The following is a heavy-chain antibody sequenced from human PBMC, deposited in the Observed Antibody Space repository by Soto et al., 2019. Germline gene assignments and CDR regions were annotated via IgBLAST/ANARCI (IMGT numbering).Heavy chain of an antibody. CDR2: IIPVFGTT. J-gene: IGHJ6*02. Sequence: QVQLVQSGAEVKRTGSSVKVSCKASGGTFSGNAISWVRQAPGPGLEWLGGIIPVFGTTDYAQKFQGRVTITADESTNSAYMELSSLRSEDTAVYYCARENSIASLSYYYGMDVWGPGTTVTVSS. D-gene: IGHD6-6*01. V-gene: IGHV1-69*01. CDR1: GGTFSGNA. CDR3: ARENSIASLSYYYGMDV.